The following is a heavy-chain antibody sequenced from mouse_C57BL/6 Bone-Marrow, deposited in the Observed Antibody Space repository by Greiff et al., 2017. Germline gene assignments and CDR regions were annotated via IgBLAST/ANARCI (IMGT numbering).Heavy chain of an antibody. Sequence: EVKLEESGGGLVQPGGSLKLSCAASGFTFSDYGMAWVRQAPRKGPEWVAFISNLAYSIYYADTVTGRFTISRENAKNTLYLEMSSLRSEDTAMYYCARPYGKDYAMDYWGQGTSVTVSS. CDR1: GFTFSDYG. V-gene: IGHV5-15*04. D-gene: IGHD2-1*01. CDR2: ISNLAYSI. CDR3: ARPYGKDYAMDY. J-gene: IGHJ4*01.